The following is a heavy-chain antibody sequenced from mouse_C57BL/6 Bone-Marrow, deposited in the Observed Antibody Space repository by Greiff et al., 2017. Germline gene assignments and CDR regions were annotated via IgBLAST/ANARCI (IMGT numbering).Heavy chain of an antibody. CDR3: AREGGRGAWFAY. Sequence: VKLLESGPELVKPGASVKISCKASGYTFTDYYINWVKQRPGQGLEWIGWIFPGSGSTYYNEKFKGKATLTVDKSSSTAYMLLSSLTSEDSAVYFCAREGGRGAWFAYWGQGTLVTVSA. CDR1: GYTFTDYY. V-gene: IGHV1-75*01. J-gene: IGHJ3*01. CDR2: IFPGSGST. D-gene: IGHD3-3*01.